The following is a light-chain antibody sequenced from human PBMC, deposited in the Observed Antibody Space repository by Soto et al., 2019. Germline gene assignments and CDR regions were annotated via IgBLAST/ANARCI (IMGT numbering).Light chain of an antibody. CDR2: DND. J-gene: IGLJ1*01. Sequence: QSVLTQPPSVSAAPGQKVTMSCSGRSSNIGNNYVSWYQQLPGTAPKLLIYDNDKRPSGIPDRFSGSKSGTSATLGITGLQTGDEADYYCGTWDTSLSARVFGTGTKVTV. CDR1: SSNIGNNY. CDR3: GTWDTSLSARV. V-gene: IGLV1-51*01.